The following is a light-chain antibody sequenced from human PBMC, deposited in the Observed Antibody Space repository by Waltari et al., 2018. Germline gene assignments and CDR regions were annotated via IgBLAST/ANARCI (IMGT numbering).Light chain of an antibody. CDR2: AAS. CDR1: QGISSS. J-gene: IGKJ5*01. CDR3: QQFNSYPIT. V-gene: IGKV1-9*01. Sequence: DIQLTQSPSFLSASVGDRVTITCRASQGISSSLAWYHQKPGKAPKLLIYAASTLQSGGPSRFSGSGSGTEFTLTISSLQPEDFATYYCQQFNSYPITFGQGTRLEIK.